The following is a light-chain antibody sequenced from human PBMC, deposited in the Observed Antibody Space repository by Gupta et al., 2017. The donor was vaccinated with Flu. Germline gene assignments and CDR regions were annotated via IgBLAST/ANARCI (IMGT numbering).Light chain of an antibody. CDR3: QRDNGFPF. V-gene: IGKV1-12*01. CDR1: QGIATW. Sequence: SPSSVSASVGDRVTSTCRESQGIATWLAWYQQKPGQAPKLLIYGATTVQSGVTSRFSGSGSGTDFTLTSSGLQPEDCANYYGQRDNGFPFFGGGTKVEIK. CDR2: GAT. J-gene: IGKJ4*01.